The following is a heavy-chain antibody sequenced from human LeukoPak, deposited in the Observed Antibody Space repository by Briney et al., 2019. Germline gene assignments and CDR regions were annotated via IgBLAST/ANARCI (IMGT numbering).Heavy chain of an antibody. CDR2: IRSKAYGGTT. CDR3: TPGLGDY. CDR1: GFTFSSYS. J-gene: IGHJ4*02. V-gene: IGHV3-49*04. Sequence: GGSLRLSCAASGFTFSSYSMNWVRQAPGKGLEWVGLIRSKAYGGTTDYAASVKGRLSISRDDSKSIAYLQMNSLKTEDTAVYYCTPGLGDYWGQGTLVTVSS.